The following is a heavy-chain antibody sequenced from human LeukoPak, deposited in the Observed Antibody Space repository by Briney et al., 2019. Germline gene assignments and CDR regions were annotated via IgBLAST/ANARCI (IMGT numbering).Heavy chain of an antibody. Sequence: SETLSLTCTVSGGSISSYYWSWIRQPPGKGLEWIGYIYYSGSTNYNPSLKSRVTISVDTSKNQFSLKLSSVTAADTAVYYCARGHYYGSSGFDPWGQGTLVTVSS. CDR1: GGSISSYY. CDR3: ARGHYYGSSGFDP. D-gene: IGHD3-10*01. V-gene: IGHV4-59*12. CDR2: IYYSGST. J-gene: IGHJ5*02.